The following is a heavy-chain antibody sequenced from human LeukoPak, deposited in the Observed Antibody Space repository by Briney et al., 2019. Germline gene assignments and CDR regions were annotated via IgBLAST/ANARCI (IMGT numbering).Heavy chain of an antibody. J-gene: IGHJ5*02. CDR3: ARGRRPRSNWFDP. CDR1: GGSFSGYY. CDR2: INHSGST. Sequence: PETLSLTCAVYGGSFSGYYWSWIRQPPGKGLEWIGEINHSGSTNYNPSLKSRVTISVDTSKNQFSLKLSSVTAADTAVYYCARGRRPRSNWFDPWGQGTLVTVSS. V-gene: IGHV4-34*01.